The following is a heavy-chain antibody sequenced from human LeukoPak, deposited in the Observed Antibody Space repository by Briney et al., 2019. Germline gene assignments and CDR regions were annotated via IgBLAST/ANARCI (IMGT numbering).Heavy chain of an antibody. Sequence: GGSLRLSCAASGFTFSSYAMSWVRQAPGKGLEWVSAISGNGGSTYYADSVKGRFTISRDNSKNTLYLQMNSLRAEDTAVYYCAKDPLYYYDSSGYQSPYFDYWGQGTLVTVSS. J-gene: IGHJ4*02. D-gene: IGHD3-22*01. CDR2: ISGNGGST. CDR1: GFTFSSYA. CDR3: AKDPLYYYDSSGYQSPYFDY. V-gene: IGHV3-23*01.